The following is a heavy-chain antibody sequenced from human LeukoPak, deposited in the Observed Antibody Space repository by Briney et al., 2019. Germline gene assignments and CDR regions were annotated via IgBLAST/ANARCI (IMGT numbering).Heavy chain of an antibody. Sequence: GGSLRLSCAASGFTFSSYEMNWVRQAPGKGLEWVSYISSSGSTRNYADSVKGRFTVSRDNAKNSLYLQMSSLRAEDTAFYYCARQVGPLDYWGQGTLFTVSS. CDR1: GFTFSSYE. CDR2: ISSSGSTR. J-gene: IGHJ4*02. D-gene: IGHD1-26*01. V-gene: IGHV3-48*03. CDR3: ARQVGPLDY.